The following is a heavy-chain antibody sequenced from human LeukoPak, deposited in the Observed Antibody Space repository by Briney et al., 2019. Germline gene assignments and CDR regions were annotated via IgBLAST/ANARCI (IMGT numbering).Heavy chain of an antibody. V-gene: IGHV3-74*01. CDR3: ARGRSSSWRPNFDY. CDR1: GFTFSSYW. Sequence: SGGSLRLSCAASGFTFSSYWMHWVRHTPGKGLVWVSRIKGDGSSTSYADSVKGRFTISRDNSKNTLYLQMNSLRAEDTAVYYCARGRSSSWRPNFDYWGQGTLVTVSS. J-gene: IGHJ4*02. CDR2: IKGDGSST. D-gene: IGHD6-13*01.